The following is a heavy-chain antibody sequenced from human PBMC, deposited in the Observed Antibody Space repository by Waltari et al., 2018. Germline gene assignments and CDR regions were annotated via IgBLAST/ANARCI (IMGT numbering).Heavy chain of an antibody. CDR3: VRRGDWLPLDAFDI. D-gene: IGHD2-15*01. V-gene: IGHV6-1*01. CDR1: GDSVASISTA. CDR2: TYYKSKWYH. Sequence: QVQLQQSGPSLIKPSQTLSVTCDISGDSVASISTAWNWIRQSPSRGLEWLGRTYYKSKWYHDYAASVKSRLTINPDTSKNQLSLQLKSVMPQDTAVYYCVRRGDWLPLDAFDIWGQGTVVTVSS. J-gene: IGHJ3*02.